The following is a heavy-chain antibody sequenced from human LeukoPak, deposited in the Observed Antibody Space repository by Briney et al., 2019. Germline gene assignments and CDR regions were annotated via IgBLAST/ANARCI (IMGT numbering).Heavy chain of an antibody. D-gene: IGHD6-13*01. CDR3: AKALEQETVIALDS. J-gene: IGHJ4*02. Sequence: GGSLRLSCAASGFTFSTYAMSWVRQAPGKGLEWVSAISGSGGSTYYADSVKGRFTISRDNCKNTLYLQMNSLRAEDTSIYFCAKALEQETVIALDSWGQGTLVTVSS. CDR1: GFTFSTYA. CDR2: ISGSGGST. V-gene: IGHV3-23*01.